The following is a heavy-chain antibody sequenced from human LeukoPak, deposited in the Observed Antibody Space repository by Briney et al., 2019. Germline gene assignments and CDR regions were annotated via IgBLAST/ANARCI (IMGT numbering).Heavy chain of an antibody. D-gene: IGHD3-3*01. CDR3: ARVGYDFWSGYYHQPHDY. CDR1: GFTFSSYD. V-gene: IGHV3-13*01. CDR2: IGTAGDT. Sequence: GGSLRLSCAASGFTFSSYDMHWVRQATGKGLEWVSAIGTAGDTYYADSVKGRFTISRDNSKNTLYLQMNSLRAEDTAVYYCARVGYDFWSGYYHQPHDYWGQGTLVTVSS. J-gene: IGHJ4*02.